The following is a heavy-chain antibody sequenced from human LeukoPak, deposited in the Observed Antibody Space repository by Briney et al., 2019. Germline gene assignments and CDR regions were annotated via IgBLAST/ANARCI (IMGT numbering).Heavy chain of an antibody. CDR2: ISGSGGST. D-gene: IGHD3-16*01. Sequence: GGSLRLSCAASGFTFSSYAMSWVRQAPGKGLEWVSAISGSGGSTYYADSVRGRFTISRDNSKNTVYLQMNSLRAEDTAVYYCAKLRSYEGFDYWGQGTLVTVSS. CDR1: GFTFSSYA. V-gene: IGHV3-23*01. J-gene: IGHJ4*02. CDR3: AKLRSYEGFDY.